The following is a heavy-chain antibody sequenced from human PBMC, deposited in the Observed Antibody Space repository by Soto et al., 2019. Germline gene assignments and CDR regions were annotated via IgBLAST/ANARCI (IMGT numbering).Heavy chain of an antibody. CDR2: LSGSGGST. CDR3: ATPKRLLWFWELLY. J-gene: IGHJ4*02. CDR1: GFTFSSYA. D-gene: IGHD3-10*01. V-gene: IGHV3-23*01. Sequence: EVQLLESGGGLVQPGGSLRLSCAASGFTFSSYAMSWVRQAPGKGLEWVSALSGSGGSTYYADSVKGRFTISRDNSKNTLYLQMNSLRAEDTAVYYCATPKRLLWFWELLYWGQGTLVTGSS.